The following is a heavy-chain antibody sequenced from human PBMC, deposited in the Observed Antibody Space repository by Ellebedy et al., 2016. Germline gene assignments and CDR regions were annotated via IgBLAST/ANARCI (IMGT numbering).Heavy chain of an antibody. D-gene: IGHD5-18*01. Sequence: KVSXKGSGYRFTNYWIGWVRQMPGIGLEWMGIIYPGNSETRYSPSYQGQVTISADKSISTAYLQWSSLKASDTAMYYCVRHRGEYTYGYPNSFDYWGQGTLVTVSS. CDR3: VRHRGEYTYGYPNSFDY. CDR2: IYPGNSET. V-gene: IGHV5-51*01. CDR1: GYRFTNYW. J-gene: IGHJ4*02.